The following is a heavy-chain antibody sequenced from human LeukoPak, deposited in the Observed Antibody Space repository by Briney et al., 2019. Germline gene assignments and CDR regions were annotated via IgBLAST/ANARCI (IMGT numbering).Heavy chain of an antibody. J-gene: IGHJ6*03. V-gene: IGHV3-20*04. CDR3: ARAPGCSGGSCYSGRNYYYYYYMDV. CDR1: GFTFDDYG. D-gene: IGHD2-15*01. CDR2: INWNGGST. Sequence: PGGSLRLSCAASGFTFDDYGMSWVRQAPGKGLEWVSGINWNGGSTVYADSVKGRFTISRDNAKNSLYLQMNSLRAEDTALYYCARAPGCSGGSCYSGRNYYYYYYMDVWGKGTTVTVSS.